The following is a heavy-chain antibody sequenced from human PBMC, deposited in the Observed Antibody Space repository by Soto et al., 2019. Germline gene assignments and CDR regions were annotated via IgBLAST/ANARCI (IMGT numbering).Heavy chain of an antibody. V-gene: IGHV4-39*01. J-gene: IGHJ5*02. CDR1: GGSISSSSYY. CDR3: ASPARWYNWFHN. CDR2: IYYSGST. Sequence: PSETLSLTCTVSGGSISSSSYYWGWIRQPPGKGLEWIGSIYYSGSTYYNPSLKSRVTISVDTSKNQFSLKLSSVTAADTAVEYCASPARWYNWFHNWGQGTLVTV.